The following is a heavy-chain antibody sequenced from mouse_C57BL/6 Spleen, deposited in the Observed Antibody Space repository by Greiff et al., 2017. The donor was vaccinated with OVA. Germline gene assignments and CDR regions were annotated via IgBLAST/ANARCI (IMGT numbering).Heavy chain of an antibody. J-gene: IGHJ4*01. CDR2: IYPGSGST. CDR3: ARTGDGYNYAMDY. V-gene: IGHV1-55*01. D-gene: IGHD2-3*01. Sequence: QVQLKQPGAELVKPGASVKMSCKASGYTFTSYWITWVKQRPGQGLEWIGDIYPGSGSTNYNEQFKSKATLTVDTSSSTAYMQLSSLTSEDSAVYYCARTGDGYNYAMDYWGQGTSVTVSS. CDR1: GYTFTSYW.